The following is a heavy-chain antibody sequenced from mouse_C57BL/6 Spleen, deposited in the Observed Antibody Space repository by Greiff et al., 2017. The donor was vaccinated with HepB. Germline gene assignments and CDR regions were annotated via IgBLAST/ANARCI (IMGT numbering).Heavy chain of an antibody. CDR1: GYAFSSSW. Sequence: VQLQQSGPELVKPGASVKISCKASGYAFSSSWMNWVKQRPGKGLEWIGRIYPGDGDTNYNGKFKGKATLTADKSSSTAYMQLSSLTSEDSAVYFWARGGDWYFDVWGTGTTVTVSS. J-gene: IGHJ1*03. CDR2: IYPGDGDT. D-gene: IGHD1-1*02. CDR3: ARGGDWYFDV. V-gene: IGHV1-82*01.